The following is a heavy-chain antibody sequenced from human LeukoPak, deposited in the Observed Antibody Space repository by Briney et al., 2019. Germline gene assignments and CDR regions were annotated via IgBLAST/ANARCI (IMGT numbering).Heavy chain of an antibody. CDR3: AESGAYCGGDCYYGSFDY. Sequence: SVKVSCKASGGTFSSYTISWVRQAPGQGLEWMGRIIPILGIANYAQKFQGRVTITADKSTSTAYMELSSLRSEDTAVYYSAESGAYCGGDCYYGSFDYWGQGTLVTVSS. D-gene: IGHD2-21*01. V-gene: IGHV1-69*02. J-gene: IGHJ4*02. CDR2: IIPILGIA. CDR1: GGTFSSYT.